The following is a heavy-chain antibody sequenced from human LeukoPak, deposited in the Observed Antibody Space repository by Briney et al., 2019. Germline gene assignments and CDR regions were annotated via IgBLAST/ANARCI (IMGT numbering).Heavy chain of an antibody. CDR2: INPNSGGT. Sequence: ASVKVSCKASGYTFTAYYIHWVRQAPGQGLEWMGRINPNSGGTNYAQKFQGRATMTRDTSISTAYTELSRLKSDDTAVYYCASVTYYDSSGYYLGDYWGQGTLVTVSS. CDR1: GYTFTAYY. V-gene: IGHV1-2*06. D-gene: IGHD3-22*01. J-gene: IGHJ4*02. CDR3: ASVTYYDSSGYYLGDY.